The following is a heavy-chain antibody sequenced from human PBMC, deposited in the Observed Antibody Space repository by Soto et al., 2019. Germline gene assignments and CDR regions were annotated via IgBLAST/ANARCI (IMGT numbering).Heavy chain of an antibody. J-gene: IGHJ5*02. CDR2: MNPNSGNT. CDR3: ARVPDDFWSGYYMSWFDP. Sequence: ASVKVACKASGYTFTSYDINWVRQATGQGLEWMGWMNPNSGNTGYAQKFQGRVTMTRNTSISTAYMELSSLRSEDTAVYYCARVPDDFWSGYYMSWFDPWGQGTLVTVSS. CDR1: GYTFTSYD. D-gene: IGHD3-3*01. V-gene: IGHV1-8*01.